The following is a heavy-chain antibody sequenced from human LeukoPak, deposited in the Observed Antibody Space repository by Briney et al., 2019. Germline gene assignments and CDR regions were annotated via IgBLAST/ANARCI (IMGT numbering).Heavy chain of an antibody. CDR1: GFTVSSNY. D-gene: IGHD5-24*01. CDR2: IYSGGST. J-gene: IGHJ3*02. CDR3: ARVGDGYNLGAFDI. V-gene: IGHV3-53*01. Sequence: GGSLRLSCAASGFTVSSNYMSWVRQAPGKGLEWVSVIYSGGSTYYADSVKGRFTISRDNSKNTLYLQMNSLRAEDTAVYYSARVGDGYNLGAFDIWGQGTMVTVSS.